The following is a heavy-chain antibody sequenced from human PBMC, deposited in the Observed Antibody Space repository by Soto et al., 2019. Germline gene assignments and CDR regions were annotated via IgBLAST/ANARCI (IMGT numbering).Heavy chain of an antibody. CDR2: VFYNGNT. CDR3: ARDKITGLFDY. D-gene: IGHD2-8*02. J-gene: IGHJ4*02. V-gene: IGHV4-39*02. CDR1: GGSISTTSFY. Sequence: SETLPLTCTVSGGSISTTSFYWGWIRQPPGKGLEFIGNVFYNGNTYYNPSLKSRLTISVDTSKNQFSLRLTSVTAADTAVYYCARDKITGLFDYWGQGTLVTVSS.